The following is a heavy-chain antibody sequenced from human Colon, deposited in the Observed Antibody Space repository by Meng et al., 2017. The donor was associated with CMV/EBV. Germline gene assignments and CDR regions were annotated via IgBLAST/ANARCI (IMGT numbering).Heavy chain of an antibody. CDR3: ARDLFSGTYSGHEANFAP. J-gene: IGHJ5*02. D-gene: IGHD5-12*01. CDR1: GFAFSSYE. CDR2: ISSGSADK. V-gene: IGHV3-48*03. Sequence: GESLKISCVASGFAFSSYEMNWVRQAPGKGLEWISYISSGSADKYYADSVKGRFTISRDNAQKSLYLQMNSLRAEDTAVYYCARDLFSGTYSGHEANFAPWGQGTLVTVSS.